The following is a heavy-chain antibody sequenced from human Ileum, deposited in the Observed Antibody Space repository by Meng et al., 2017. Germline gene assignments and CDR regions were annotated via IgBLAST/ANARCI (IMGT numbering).Heavy chain of an antibody. J-gene: IGHJ4*02. D-gene: IGHD1-26*01. CDR2: IHHSGST. V-gene: IGHV4-4*02. CDR3: AREWSGSYRHFDY. Sequence: QVELAAAGPGLLKPSGTLSLTCAVSGGSISTSDWWSWVRQPPGKGLEWIGEIHHSGSTNYNPSLKSRVTISVDKSKNQFSLKLNSVTAADTAVYYCAREWSGSYRHFDYWGQGTLVTVSS. CDR1: GGSISTSDW.